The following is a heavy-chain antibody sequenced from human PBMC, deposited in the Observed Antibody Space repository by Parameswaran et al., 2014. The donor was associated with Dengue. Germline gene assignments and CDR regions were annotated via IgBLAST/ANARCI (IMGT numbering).Heavy chain of an antibody. J-gene: IGHJ3*02. CDR2: ISGSGSRT. CDR3: AKGETFDWTPAFFGALDI. V-gene: IGHV3-23*01. Sequence: RWIRQPPGKGLEWVAAISGSGSRTYYADSVKGQFTISRDNSKNTLYVQLNSLRVEDTAEFYCAKGETFDWTPAFFGALDIWGQGTMVTVSS. D-gene: IGHD3-9*01.